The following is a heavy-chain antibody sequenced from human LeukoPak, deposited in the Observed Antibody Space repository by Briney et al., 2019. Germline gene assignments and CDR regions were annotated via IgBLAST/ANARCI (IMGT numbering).Heavy chain of an antibody. CDR1: GFTFSSYA. CDR2: ISGSGGST. CDR3: AKDRRGYSYGPDDAFDI. Sequence: SGGSLRLSCAASGFTFSSYAMSWVRQAPGKGLEWVSAISGSGGSTYYADSVKGRFPISRDNSKNTLYLQMNSLRAEDTAVYYCAKDRRGYSYGPDDAFDIWGQGTMVTVSS. J-gene: IGHJ3*02. V-gene: IGHV3-23*01. D-gene: IGHD5-18*01.